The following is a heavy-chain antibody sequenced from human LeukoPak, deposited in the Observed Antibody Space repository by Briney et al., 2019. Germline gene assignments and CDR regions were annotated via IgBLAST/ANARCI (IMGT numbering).Heavy chain of an antibody. CDR2: VSGSGGST. CDR1: GFTFSSYA. D-gene: IGHD2-8*01. Sequence: PGGSLRLSCAASGFTFSSYAMSWVRQAPGKGLEWVSAVSGSGGSTYYADSVKGRFTISRDNSKNTLYLHMNSLRAEDTAVYYCANSLGVYFYYFDYWGQGTLVTVSS. CDR3: ANSLGVYFYYFDY. V-gene: IGHV3-23*01. J-gene: IGHJ4*02.